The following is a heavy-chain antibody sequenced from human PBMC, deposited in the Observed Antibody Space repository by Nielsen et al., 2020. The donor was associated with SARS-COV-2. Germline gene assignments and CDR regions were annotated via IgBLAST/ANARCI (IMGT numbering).Heavy chain of an antibody. D-gene: IGHD3-9*01. CDR1: GFTFSSYS. CDR2: ISSSSSYI. Sequence: LKISCAASGFTFSSYSMNWVRQAPGKGLEWVSSISSSSSYIYYADSVKGRFTISRDNAKNSLYLQMNSLRAEDTAVYYCASGTTYYDILTGYPYWGQGTLVTVSS. J-gene: IGHJ4*02. CDR3: ASGTTYYDILTGYPY. V-gene: IGHV3-21*01.